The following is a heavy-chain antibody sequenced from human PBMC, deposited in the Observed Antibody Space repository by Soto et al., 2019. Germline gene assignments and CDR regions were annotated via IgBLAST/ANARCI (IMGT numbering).Heavy chain of an antibody. CDR1: GFTFSNYA. D-gene: IGHD1-1*01. CDR3: AKSLRTAAFDY. J-gene: IGHJ4*02. Sequence: EVQLLESGGGLVQRGGSLRLSCAASGFTFSNYAMTWVRQAPGKGLEWVSLISSTGSSTYYADSVKGRFTISRDNSKNTLSLQINRLRAEDTAVYYCAKSLRTAAFDYWGQGARVTVFS. V-gene: IGHV3-23*01. CDR2: ISSTGSST.